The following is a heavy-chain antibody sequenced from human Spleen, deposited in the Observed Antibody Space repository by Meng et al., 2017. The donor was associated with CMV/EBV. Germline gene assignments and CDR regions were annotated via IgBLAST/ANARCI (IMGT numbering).Heavy chain of an antibody. Sequence: GESLKISCAASGFTFRSHGMHWVRQAPGKGLEWVTFIRYDGSNTYYAESVKGRFTLSRDNSKNTLYLQMNSLRAEDTAVYYCARSQGNYDFWSGYYTLFYYHGMDVWGQGTTVTVCS. CDR1: GFTFRSHG. D-gene: IGHD3-3*01. J-gene: IGHJ6*02. CDR3: ARSQGNYDFWSGYYTLFYYHGMDV. V-gene: IGHV3-30*02. CDR2: IRYDGSNT.